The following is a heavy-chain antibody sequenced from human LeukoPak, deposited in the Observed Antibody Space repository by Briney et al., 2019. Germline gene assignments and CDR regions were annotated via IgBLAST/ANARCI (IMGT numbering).Heavy chain of an antibody. CDR3: ARDSYYDSSGYYRGNYYYYMDV. J-gene: IGHJ6*03. V-gene: IGHV3-23*01. Sequence: GGSLRLSCAASGLTFSGSTMSWVRQAPGKGLEWVSGISGSGGTTRHADSVKGRFTISRDNSKNTLYLQMNSLRAEDTAVYYCARDSYYDSSGYYRGNYYYYMDVWGKGTTVTVSS. CDR2: ISGSGGTT. D-gene: IGHD3-22*01. CDR1: GLTFSGST.